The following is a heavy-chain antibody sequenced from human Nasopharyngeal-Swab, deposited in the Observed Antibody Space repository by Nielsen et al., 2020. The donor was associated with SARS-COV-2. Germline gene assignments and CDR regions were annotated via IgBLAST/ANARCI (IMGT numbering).Heavy chain of an antibody. CDR2: TYYRSKWYN. D-gene: IGHD4-17*01. Sequence: SETLSLTCAISGDSVSSSSAAWDWIRQSPSRGLEWLGRTYYRSKWYNDCAVSVKSRITINPDTSKNQFSLHLNSVTPEDTAVYYCAKARGAYGDYYYYYYTDVWGKGTTVPSP. J-gene: IGHJ6*03. CDR3: AKARGAYGDYYYYYYTDV. CDR1: GDSVSSSSAA. V-gene: IGHV6-1*01.